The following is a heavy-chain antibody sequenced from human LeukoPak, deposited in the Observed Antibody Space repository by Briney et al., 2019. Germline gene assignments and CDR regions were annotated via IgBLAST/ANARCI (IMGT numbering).Heavy chain of an antibody. Sequence: GASVKVSCKVSGYTLTELSMHWVRQAPGKGLEWMGGFGPEDGETIYAQKFQGRVTMIEDTSTDTAYMELSSLRSEDTAVYYCATDLGDSGSHHDYWGQGTLVTVSS. CDR1: GYTLTELS. CDR3: ATDLGDSGSHHDY. J-gene: IGHJ4*02. D-gene: IGHD1-26*01. CDR2: FGPEDGET. V-gene: IGHV1-24*01.